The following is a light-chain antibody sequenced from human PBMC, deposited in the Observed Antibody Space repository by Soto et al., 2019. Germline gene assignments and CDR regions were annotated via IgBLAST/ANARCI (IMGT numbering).Light chain of an antibody. V-gene: IGKV1-5*03. CDR1: QSIGTS. Sequence: DIQMTQSPSTLSASVGDRVTITCRASQSIGTSLAWYQQKAGKAPKFLIYKASSLETGVPSRFSGSGSGTDFTLTITSLQPDDFATYYCQQYYSYWTFGQGTKVDI. CDR2: KAS. J-gene: IGKJ1*01. CDR3: QQYYSYWT.